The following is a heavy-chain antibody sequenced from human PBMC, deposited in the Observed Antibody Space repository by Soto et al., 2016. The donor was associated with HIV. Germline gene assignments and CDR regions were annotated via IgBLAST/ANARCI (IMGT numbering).Heavy chain of an antibody. J-gene: IGHJ3*02. V-gene: IGHV4-61*01. CDR2: IYYSGTT. CDR1: GGSVSSGSFY. D-gene: IGHD1-26*01. Sequence: QVQLQESGPRLVKPSETLSLTCTVSGGSVSSGSFYWSWIRQPPGKELEWIGYIYYSGTTNYNPSLKSRVTISVDTSKNQFSLKLNSVTAADTAVYYCARDRGVGVGATDAFDIWGQGTGGHRLF. CDR3: ARDRGVGVGATDAFDI.